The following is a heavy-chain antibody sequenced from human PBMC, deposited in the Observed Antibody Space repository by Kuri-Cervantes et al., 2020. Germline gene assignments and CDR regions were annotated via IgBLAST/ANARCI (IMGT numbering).Heavy chain of an antibody. CDR2: INHSGST. CDR1: GGSFSGYY. Sequence: SETLSLTCAVYGGSFSGYYWSWIRQPPGKGLEWIGEINHSGSTNYNPSLKSRVTISVDTSKNQLSLKLSSVTAADTAVYYCARGLSSYDSSGYPNTYYYYMDVWGKGTTVTVSS. V-gene: IGHV4-34*01. CDR3: ARGLSSYDSSGYPNTYYYYMDV. D-gene: IGHD3-22*01. J-gene: IGHJ6*03.